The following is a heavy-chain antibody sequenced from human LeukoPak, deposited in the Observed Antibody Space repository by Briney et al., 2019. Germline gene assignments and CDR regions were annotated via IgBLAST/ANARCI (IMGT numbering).Heavy chain of an antibody. CDR2: INPNSGGT. V-gene: IGHV1-2*02. D-gene: IGHD3-10*01. J-gene: IGHJ4*02. CDR1: GYTFTGYY. Sequence: ASVKVSCKASGYTFTGYYMHWVRQAPGQGLEWMGWINPNSGGTSYAQKFQGRVTMTRDTSNSTAYMELSRLRSDDTAVYYCARTPAFRGVIIFDYWGQGTLVTVSS. CDR3: ARTPAFRGVIIFDY.